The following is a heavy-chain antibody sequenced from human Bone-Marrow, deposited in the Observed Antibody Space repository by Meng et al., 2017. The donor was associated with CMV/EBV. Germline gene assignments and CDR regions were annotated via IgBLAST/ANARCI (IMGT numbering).Heavy chain of an antibody. Sequence: GESLKISCAASGFTFSDYSMNWVRQAPGKGLEWVSYISDSGSFIFHADSVKGRFTISRDNSKNSLYLQMNSLRAEDTAVYYCARQILPAANVDYWGQGTLVTVSS. CDR3: ARQILPAANVDY. D-gene: IGHD2-2*01. J-gene: IGHJ4*02. V-gene: IGHV3-21*05. CDR1: GFTFSDYS. CDR2: ISDSGSFI.